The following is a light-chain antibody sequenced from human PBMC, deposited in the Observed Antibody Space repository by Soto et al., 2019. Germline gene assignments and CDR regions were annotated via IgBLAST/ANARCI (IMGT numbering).Light chain of an antibody. CDR2: RDS. CDR1: NIGNKN. CDR3: QVWDSSTAV. Sequence: SYELTQPLSVSVALGQTARITCGGNNIGNKNVHWYQQKSGQSGQAPVLVIYRDSNRPSGIPERFSCSNSGNTATLTISRAQSGDEADYYCQVWDSSTAVFGGGTKLTVL. V-gene: IGLV3-9*01. J-gene: IGLJ2*01.